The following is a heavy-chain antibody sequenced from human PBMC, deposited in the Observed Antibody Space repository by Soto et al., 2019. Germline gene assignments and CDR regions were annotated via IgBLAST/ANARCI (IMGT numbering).Heavy chain of an antibody. D-gene: IGHD2-15*01. J-gene: IGHJ4*02. V-gene: IGHV4-31*03. CDR3: ARDGSVHCSGGSCYRAFDY. Sequence: SETLSLSCTVSGGSFSSGGYHWSWIRQHPGKGLEWIGYIYYSGSNYYNPSLKSRVTISVDTSKNQFSLKLSSVTAADTAVYYCARDGSVHCSGGSCYRAFDYWGQGTLVTVSS. CDR1: GGSFSSGGYH. CDR2: IYYSGSN.